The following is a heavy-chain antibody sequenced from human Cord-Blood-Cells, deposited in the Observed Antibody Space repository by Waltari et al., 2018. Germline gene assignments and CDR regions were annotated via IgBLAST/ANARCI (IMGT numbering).Heavy chain of an antibody. CDR3: AISQNFDYFDY. Sequence: EVQLLESGGGLVQPGGSLRLSCAASGFTFSSYAIICVRQAPGKGLEWVSAISGSGGSTYYADSVKGRFTISRDNSKNTLYLQMNSLRAEDTAVYYCAISQNFDYFDYWGQGTLVTVSS. J-gene: IGHJ4*02. V-gene: IGHV3-23*01. CDR1: GFTFSSYA. CDR2: ISGSGGST.